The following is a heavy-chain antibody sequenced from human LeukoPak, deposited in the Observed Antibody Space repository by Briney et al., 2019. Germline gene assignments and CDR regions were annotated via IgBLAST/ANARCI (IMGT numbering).Heavy chain of an antibody. V-gene: IGHV1-2*02. CDR1: GYTFSGYY. J-gene: IGHJ4*02. CDR3: ARGNGSGIDY. D-gene: IGHD3-10*01. CDR2: INPNSGGT. Sequence: VASVKVSCKASGYTFSGYYMHWVRQAPGQGLEWMGWINPNSGGTNYAQKFQGRVTMTRDTSISTAYMELSRLRCDDTAVYYCARGNGSGIDYWGQGTLVTVSS.